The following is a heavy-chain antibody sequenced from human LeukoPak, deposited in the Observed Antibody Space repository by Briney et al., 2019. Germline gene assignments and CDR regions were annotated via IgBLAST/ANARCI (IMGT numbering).Heavy chain of an antibody. J-gene: IGHJ4*02. CDR3: ASAYYDSSAPVY. V-gene: IGHV4-59*01. Sequence: PSETLSLTCTVSGGSISSYYWSWIRQPPGKGLEWIGYIYYSGSTNYNPSLKSQVTISVDTSKNQFSLKLTSVTAADTAVYYCASAYYDSSAPVYWGQGTLVTVSS. D-gene: IGHD3-22*01. CDR2: IYYSGST. CDR1: GGSISSYY.